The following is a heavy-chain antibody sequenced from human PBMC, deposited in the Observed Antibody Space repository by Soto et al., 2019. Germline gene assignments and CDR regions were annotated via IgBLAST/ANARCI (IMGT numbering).Heavy chain of an antibody. J-gene: IGHJ4*02. Sequence: HLQESGPGLVKPSQTLSLSCTVSGGAINSGGYYWSWIRQHPGKGLEWIGNIYYSGSTYYNPSLKSRVTLSVDTSKNQFSLKLSSVYAADTAVYYCALYYDILTCYYRFDYWGQGTLVTVSS. CDR2: IYYSGST. V-gene: IGHV4-31*03. CDR3: ALYYDILTCYYRFDY. D-gene: IGHD3-9*01. CDR1: GGAINSGGYY.